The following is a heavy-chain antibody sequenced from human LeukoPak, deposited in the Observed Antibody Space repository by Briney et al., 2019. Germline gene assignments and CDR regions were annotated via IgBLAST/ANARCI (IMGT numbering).Heavy chain of an antibody. CDR1: GGSISSSSYY. D-gene: IGHD1-26*01. V-gene: IGHV4-39*01. Sequence: PSETVSLTCTVSGGSISSSSYYWGWIRQPPGKGLEWIGSIYYSGSTYYNPSLKSRVTISVDTSKHQFSLKLSSVTAADTAVYYCARHRAGATTPFDSWGQGTLDPVSS. CDR3: ARHRAGATTPFDS. CDR2: IYYSGST. J-gene: IGHJ4*02.